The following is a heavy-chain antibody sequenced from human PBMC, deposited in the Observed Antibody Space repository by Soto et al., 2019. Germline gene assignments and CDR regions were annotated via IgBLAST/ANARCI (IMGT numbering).Heavy chain of an antibody. V-gene: IGHV3-43*01. J-gene: IGHJ4*02. CDR2: ISWDGGST. D-gene: IGHD3-22*01. CDR3: AKGFYYYDSSGYPPDY. Sequence: EVQLVESGGVVVQPGGSLRLSCAASGFTFDDCTMHWVRQAPGKGLDWVSLISWDGGSTYYADSVRGRFTISRDNRKNLLYLQMNSLRTDDTALYYCAKGFYYYDSSGYPPDYWGQGTLVTVSS. CDR1: GFTFDDCT.